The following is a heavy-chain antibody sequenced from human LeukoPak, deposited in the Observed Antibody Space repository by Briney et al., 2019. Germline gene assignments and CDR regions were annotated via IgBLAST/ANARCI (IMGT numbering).Heavy chain of an antibody. D-gene: IGHD1-26*01. CDR1: GFTFSTYN. CDR3: ARVGSRGDWFDY. V-gene: IGHV3-48*01. Sequence: GGSLRLSCAASGFTFSTYNMLWARQTPGKGLEWLFYINSGGSAVHYADSVKDRFTFSRDNAKNSLYLQMNSLRVEDTGIYYCARVGSRGDWFDYWGQGTLVTVSS. CDR2: INSGGSAV. J-gene: IGHJ5*01.